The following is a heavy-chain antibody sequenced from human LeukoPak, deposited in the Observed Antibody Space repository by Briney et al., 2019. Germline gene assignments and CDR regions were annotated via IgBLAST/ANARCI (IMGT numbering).Heavy chain of an antibody. CDR2: IGAYNGNT. V-gene: IGHV1-18*01. D-gene: IGHD3-22*01. CDR1: GYTFTSYG. CDR3: ARDSSDYYDSSGYYYY. Sequence: ASVKVSCKASGYTFTSYGISWVRQAPGQGLEWMGWIGAYNGNTNYAQKLQGRVTMTTDTSTSTAYMELRSLRSDDTAVYYCARDSSDYYDSSGYYYYWGQGTLVTVSS. J-gene: IGHJ4*02.